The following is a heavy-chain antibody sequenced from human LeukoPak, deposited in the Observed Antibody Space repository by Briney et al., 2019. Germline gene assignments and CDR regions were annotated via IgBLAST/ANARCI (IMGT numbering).Heavy chain of an antibody. D-gene: IGHD5-12*01. CDR1: GYSISSGYY. CDR3: SRYVVAMVEVLDI. J-gene: IGHJ3*02. Sequence: NASETLSLTCTVSGYSISSGYYWGWIRQPPGKGLEWIGSIYHSGSTYYNPSLKSRVTISVDTSKNQFSLKLSSVTAADTAVYYCSRYVVAMVEVLDIWGQGTMVTV. CDR2: IYHSGST. V-gene: IGHV4-38-2*02.